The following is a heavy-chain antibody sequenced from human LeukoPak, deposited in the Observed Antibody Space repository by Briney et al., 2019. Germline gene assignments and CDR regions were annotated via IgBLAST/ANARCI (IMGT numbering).Heavy chain of an antibody. J-gene: IGHJ6*02. D-gene: IGHD3-9*01. V-gene: IGHV3-30-3*01. CDR3: ARDSYSSLYYDILTGYYAGMDV. Sequence: GGSLRLSCAASGFTFSSYAMHWVRQAPGKGLEWVAVISYDGSNKYYADSVKGRFTISRDNSKNTLYLQMNSLRAEDTAVYYCARDSYSSLYYDILTGYYAGMDVWGQGTTVTVSS. CDR2: ISYDGSNK. CDR1: GFTFSSYA.